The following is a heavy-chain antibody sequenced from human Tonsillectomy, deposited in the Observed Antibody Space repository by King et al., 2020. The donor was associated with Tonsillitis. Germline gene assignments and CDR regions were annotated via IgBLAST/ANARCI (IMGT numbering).Heavy chain of an antibody. CDR3: ASSATYEEQGFFCS. CDR2: INPSGGST. Sequence: VQLVESGAEVKKPGASVKVSCKASGYTFTEYYAHWVRQAPGQGLEWMGIINPSGGSTSYAQRFQGRVTMTRDTSTSTVYMELTSLRSEDTAGYYCASSATYEEQGFFCSCGQGALFTVS. V-gene: IGHV1-46*01. CDR1: GYTFTEYY. D-gene: IGHD3-22*01. J-gene: IGHJ5*02.